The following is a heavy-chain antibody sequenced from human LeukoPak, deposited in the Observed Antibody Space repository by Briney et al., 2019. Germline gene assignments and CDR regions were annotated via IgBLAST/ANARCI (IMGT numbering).Heavy chain of an antibody. CDR1: GYSFTSYW. V-gene: IGHV5-51*01. CDR2: TFPGDSDT. CDR3: ARRLTYDSRAYYCLDY. J-gene: IGHJ4*02. Sequence: GESLKISCKGSGYSFTSYWIGWVRQKPGKGLEWMGITFPGDSDTRYSPSFQGQVTTSADKSISTAYLQWSSLKASDTAVYYCARRLTYDSRAYYCLDYWGQGTLVTVSS. D-gene: IGHD3-22*01.